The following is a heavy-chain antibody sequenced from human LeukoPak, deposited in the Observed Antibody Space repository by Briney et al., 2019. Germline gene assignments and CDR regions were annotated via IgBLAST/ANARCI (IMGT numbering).Heavy chain of an antibody. J-gene: IGHJ4*02. CDR2: FSYSGST. CDR3: ARMYSETSYYFDY. D-gene: IGHD1-26*01. V-gene: IGHV4-59*01. Sequence: PSETLSLTCSVSGVSISTYYWIWIRQPPAKGLEWMGFFSYSGSTKYNPSLKSRVTMSVDTSKNQFSLKLNSVTAADTAVYYCARMYSETSYYFDYWGQGTLVTVSS. CDR1: GVSISTYY.